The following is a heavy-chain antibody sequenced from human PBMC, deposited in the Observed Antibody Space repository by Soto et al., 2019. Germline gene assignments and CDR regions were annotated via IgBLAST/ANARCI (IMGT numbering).Heavy chain of an antibody. V-gene: IGHV1-69*04. Sequence: SVKVSCKASGGTFSSYTISCVRQAPGQGLEWMGRIIPILGIANYAQKFQGRVTITADKSTSTAYMELSSLRSEDTAVYYCARDNPEYSGYGRIFYFDYWGQGTLVTVSS. CDR2: IIPILGIA. D-gene: IGHD5-12*01. J-gene: IGHJ4*02. CDR3: ARDNPEYSGYGRIFYFDY. CDR1: GGTFSSYT.